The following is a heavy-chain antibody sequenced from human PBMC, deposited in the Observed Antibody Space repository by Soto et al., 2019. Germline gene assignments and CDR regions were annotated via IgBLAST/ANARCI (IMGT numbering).Heavy chain of an antibody. V-gene: IGHV5-51*01. D-gene: IGHD2-8*01. Sequence: LGESLKISCKGSGYRFSSYWIGWVRQMPGKGLEWMGIIYPGDSDTRYSPSFQGQVTISADKSISTAYLQWSSLKASDTAMYYCARGIGYCTNGVCYTRGRNWFDPWGQGTLVTVSS. CDR3: ARGIGYCTNGVCYTRGRNWFDP. CDR2: IYPGDSDT. J-gene: IGHJ5*02. CDR1: GYRFSSYW.